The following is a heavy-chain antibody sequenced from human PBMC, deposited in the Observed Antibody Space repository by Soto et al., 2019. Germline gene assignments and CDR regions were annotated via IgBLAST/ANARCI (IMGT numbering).Heavy chain of an antibody. J-gene: IGHJ3*02. CDR2: IYPGYSDT. CDR1: GYXFTSYW. V-gene: IGHV5-51*01. D-gene: IGHD3-16*02. CDR3: ARSYDYFWGSYRSPLDAFDI. Sequence: PXEXLKISCKCSGYXFTSYWLVWVRHMPGKGLELMGIIYPGYSDTRYSPSFQGQVTISADKSTSTAYLKWRSLKASDNAMYYCARSYDYFWGSYRSPLDAFDIWGQGTMVTVSS.